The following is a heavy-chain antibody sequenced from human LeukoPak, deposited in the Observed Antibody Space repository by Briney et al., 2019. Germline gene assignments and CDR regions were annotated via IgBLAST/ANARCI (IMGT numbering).Heavy chain of an antibody. D-gene: IGHD6-19*01. Sequence: GGSLRLSCAASGFTFSSYWMSWVRQAPGKGLEWVANIKQDGSEKYYVDSVKGRFTISRDNAKNSLYLQMNSLRAEDTAVYYCARDSRDTLYSSGWRNDYWGQGTLVTVST. V-gene: IGHV3-7*01. CDR1: GFTFSSYW. CDR2: IKQDGSEK. J-gene: IGHJ4*02. CDR3: ARDSRDTLYSSGWRNDY.